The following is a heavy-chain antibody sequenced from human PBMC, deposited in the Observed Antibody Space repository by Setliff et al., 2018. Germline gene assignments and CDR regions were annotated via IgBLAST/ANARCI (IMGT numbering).Heavy chain of an antibody. CDR1: GYIFTDYG. Sequence: ASVKVSCKASGYIFTDYGVSWVRQAPGQGLEWVGWISPHHGKTYYAPKFQDRITMTTNTSTSTAYLEFKSLRSDDTAIYYCSRLVRFCTKISCQRLLGDDYWGQGALVTVSS. D-gene: IGHD2-2*01. CDR2: ISPHHGKT. V-gene: IGHV1-18*01. CDR3: SRLVRFCTKISCQRLLGDDY. J-gene: IGHJ4*02.